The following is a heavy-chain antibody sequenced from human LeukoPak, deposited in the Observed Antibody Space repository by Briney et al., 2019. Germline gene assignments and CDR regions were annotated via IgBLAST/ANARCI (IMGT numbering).Heavy chain of an antibody. CDR1: GFTFSDYY. Sequence: GGSLRLSCAASGFTFSDYYMSWIRQAPGKGLEWVSYISSSGSTIYYADSVKGRFTISRDNAKNSLYLRMNSLRAEDTAVYYCARERTTIVSGTTIGAYWGQGTLVTVSS. D-gene: IGHD2/OR15-2a*01. CDR3: ARERTTIVSGTTIGAY. V-gene: IGHV3-11*04. J-gene: IGHJ4*02. CDR2: ISSSGSTI.